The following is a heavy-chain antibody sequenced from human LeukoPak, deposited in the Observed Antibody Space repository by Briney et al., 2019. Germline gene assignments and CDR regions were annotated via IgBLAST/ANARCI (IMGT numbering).Heavy chain of an antibody. Sequence: GGSLRLSCAASGFTFSTYAMNWVRQAPGEGLVWVSRIDPDGTTTNYADSVKGRFTTSRDNAKNPLYLQMKSLRAGDTALYYCTRVQAGRAGLMDVWGRGTTVTVSS. CDR1: GFTFSTYA. CDR2: IDPDGTTT. V-gene: IGHV3-74*01. J-gene: IGHJ6*02. D-gene: IGHD6-13*01. CDR3: TRVQAGRAGLMDV.